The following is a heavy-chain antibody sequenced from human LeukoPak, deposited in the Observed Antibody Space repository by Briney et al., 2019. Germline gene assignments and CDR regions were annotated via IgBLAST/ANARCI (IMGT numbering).Heavy chain of an antibody. CDR2: INSDGSST. CDR3: TRDSDSSRYTIDY. J-gene: IGHJ4*02. CDR1: GFTFSNYW. Sequence: PGGSPRLSCAASGFTFSNYWMHWVRQAPGKGLVWVSRINSDGSSTSHADSVKGRFTISRDNAKNTLYLQMNSLRAEDTAVYYCTRDSDSSRYTIDYWGQGALVTVSS. V-gene: IGHV3-74*01. D-gene: IGHD3-22*01.